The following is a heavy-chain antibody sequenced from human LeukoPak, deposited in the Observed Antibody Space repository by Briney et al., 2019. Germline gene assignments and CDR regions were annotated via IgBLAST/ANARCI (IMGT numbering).Heavy chain of an antibody. J-gene: IGHJ6*02. CDR3: ARDKDGMDV. CDR2: INTKSGGT. D-gene: IGHD2-15*01. V-gene: IGHV1-2*02. Sequence: ASVKVSCKASGNTFTDYYMNWVRQAPGQGLEWIGWINTKSGGTNYAQKFQGRVTMTRDTSISTAYMELNRLISDDSAVYYCARDKDGMDVWGQGTTVTVSS. CDR1: GNTFTDYY.